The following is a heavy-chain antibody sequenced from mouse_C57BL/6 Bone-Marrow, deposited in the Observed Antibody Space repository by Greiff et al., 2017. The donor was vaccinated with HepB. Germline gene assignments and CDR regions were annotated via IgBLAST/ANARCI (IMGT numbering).Heavy chain of an antibody. V-gene: IGHV5-6*01. CDR2: ISSGGSFT. CDR3: ARMGGNYPYYYALDY. D-gene: IGHD2-1*01. Sequence: EVQLVESGGDFVKPGGSLKLSCAASRFTFSTYGMSWVRQTPDTRLEWVATISSGGSFTYYPDSVKGRFTISRDHAKNTLYLQMSSLKSEDTAIYYCARMGGNYPYYYALDYWGQGTSVTVSS. J-gene: IGHJ4*01. CDR1: RFTFSTYG.